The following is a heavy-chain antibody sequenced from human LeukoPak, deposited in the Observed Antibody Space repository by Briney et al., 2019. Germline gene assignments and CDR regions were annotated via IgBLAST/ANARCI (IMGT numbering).Heavy chain of an antibody. D-gene: IGHD4-17*01. Sequence: PSETLSLTCAVYGGSFSGYYWSWIRQPPGKGLEWIGEINHSGSTNYNPSLKSRVSISIDTSKNQFSLKLSSVTAADTAVYYCARAGDYVLSHLDCWGQGTLVTVSS. CDR1: GGSFSGYY. CDR2: INHSGST. J-gene: IGHJ4*02. V-gene: IGHV4-34*01. CDR3: ARAGDYVLSHLDC.